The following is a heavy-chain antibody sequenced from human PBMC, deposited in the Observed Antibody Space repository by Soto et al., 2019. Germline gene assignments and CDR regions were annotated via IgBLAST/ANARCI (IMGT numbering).Heavy chain of an antibody. J-gene: IGHJ3*02. CDR3: GHCGVTMVPGGRGPTFDI. Sequence: QITLRESGPTLVKPTQTLTLTCTLSGFSVSSNGVGVGWVRQPPGEALEWLGLIYWDDDKRYSPSLKSRLTITKDTSKNQVVLTMTNMDPVDTATYYCGHCGVTMVPGGRGPTFDIWGQGTTVTVSS. CDR1: GFSVSSNGVG. D-gene: IGHD3-10*01. CDR2: IYWDDDK. V-gene: IGHV2-5*02.